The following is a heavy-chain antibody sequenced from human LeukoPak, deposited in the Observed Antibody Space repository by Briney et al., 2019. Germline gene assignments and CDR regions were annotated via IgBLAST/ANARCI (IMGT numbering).Heavy chain of an antibody. CDR3: ARELDYFDY. Sequence: GGSLRLSCEGSGFTFSNYWMGWVRQAPGKGLQWVANIKTDGSEKYYVDSVKGRFTISRDNAKNSLYLQMNSLRAEDTAVYYCARELDYFDYWGQGTLVTVSS. CDR2: IKTDGSEK. V-gene: IGHV3-7*01. CDR1: GFTFSNYW. J-gene: IGHJ4*02.